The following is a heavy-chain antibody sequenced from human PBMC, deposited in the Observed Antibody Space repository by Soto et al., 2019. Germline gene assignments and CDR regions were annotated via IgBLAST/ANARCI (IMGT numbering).Heavy chain of an antibody. J-gene: IGHJ6*03. CDR3: ARDLHGDATGWYYYYYMDV. CDR1: GFTFSSYW. D-gene: IGHD4-17*01. V-gene: IGHV3-7*01. Sequence: PGGSLRLSCAASGFTFSSYWMSWVRQAPGKGLEWVANIKQDGSEKYYVDSVKGRFTISRDNAKNSLYLQMNSLRAEDTAVYYCARDLHGDATGWYYYYYMDVWGKGTTVTVSS. CDR2: IKQDGSEK.